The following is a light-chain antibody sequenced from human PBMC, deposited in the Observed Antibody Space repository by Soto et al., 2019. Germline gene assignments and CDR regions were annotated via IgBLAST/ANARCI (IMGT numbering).Light chain of an antibody. CDR1: SSNIGSNT. CDR2: SNN. V-gene: IGLV1-44*01. J-gene: IGLJ2*01. CDR3: AAWDDSLNGPV. Sequence: QSVLTQPPSASGTPGPRVTISCSGSSSNIGSNTVNWYQQLPGTAPKLLIYSNNQRPSGVPDRFSGSKSGTSASLAISGLQSEDEADYYCAAWDDSLNGPVFGGGTKLNVL.